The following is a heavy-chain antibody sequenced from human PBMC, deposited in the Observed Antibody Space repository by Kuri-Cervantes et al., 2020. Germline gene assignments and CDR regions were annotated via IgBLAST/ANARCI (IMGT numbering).Heavy chain of an antibody. CDR2: INSDGSSI. CDR3: ARGHNSSGWYYGY. Sequence: GGSLRLSCAASGFTFSSYWMHWVRQAPGKGLVWVSRINSDGSSISYADSVKGRFTISRDNAKNTLYLQMNSLRAEDTAVYYCARGHNSSGWYYGYWGQGTLVTVSS. J-gene: IGHJ4*02. V-gene: IGHV3-74*01. CDR1: GFTFSSYW. D-gene: IGHD6-19*01.